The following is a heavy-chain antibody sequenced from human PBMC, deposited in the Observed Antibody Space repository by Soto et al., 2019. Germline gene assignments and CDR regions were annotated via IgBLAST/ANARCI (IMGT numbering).Heavy chain of an antibody. V-gene: IGHV1-18*01. Sequence: QVQLVQSGAEVKKPGASVKVSCKASGYTFTSYGISWVRQAPGQGLEWMGWISAYNGNTNYAQKLQGRVTMTTDTSTNTAYMELRSLRSDDTAVHYCAREGIVVVPAAIGDTAMAYYFYYWGQGTLVTVSS. D-gene: IGHD2-2*02. CDR1: GYTFTSYG. J-gene: IGHJ4*02. CDR2: ISAYNGNT. CDR3: AREGIVVVPAAIGDTAMAYYFYY.